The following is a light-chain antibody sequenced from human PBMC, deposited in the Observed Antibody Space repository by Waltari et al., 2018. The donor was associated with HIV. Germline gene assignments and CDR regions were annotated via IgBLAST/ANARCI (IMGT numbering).Light chain of an antibody. J-gene: IGKJ2*02. CDR1: QSVSSSY. V-gene: IGKV3-20*01. Sequence: EKVMTQSPATLAVSPGERATLSCRASQSVSSSYLAWYQQKPGQAPRLLIYGASSRATGIPDRFSGSGSGTDFTRTISRLEPEDFAVYYCQQYGDSRTFGQGTKLEIK. CDR3: QQYGDSRT. CDR2: GAS.